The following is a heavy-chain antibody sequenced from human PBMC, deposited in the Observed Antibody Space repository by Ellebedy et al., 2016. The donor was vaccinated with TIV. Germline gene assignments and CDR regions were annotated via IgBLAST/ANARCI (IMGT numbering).Heavy chain of an antibody. V-gene: IGHV3-7*01. CDR3: ARDHSAAFFDY. D-gene: IGHD3-10*01. J-gene: IGHJ4*02. CDR1: GFTFSRYW. Sequence: GESLKISCEASGFTFSRYWMNWVRQAPGKGLEWVASIKHDGNEGNYVDSVKGRFTISRDNAKNSLFLQMSSLRGEDTGVYYCARDHSAAFFDYWGQGTLVTVSS. CDR2: IKHDGNEG.